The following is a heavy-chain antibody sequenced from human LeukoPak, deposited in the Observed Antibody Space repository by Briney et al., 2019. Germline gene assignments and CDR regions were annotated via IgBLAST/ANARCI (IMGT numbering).Heavy chain of an antibody. CDR2: IYSGGST. V-gene: IGHV3-66*01. D-gene: IGHD1-26*01. J-gene: IGHJ4*02. CDR3: AREKGGSYALDY. CDR1: GFTVSSNY. Sequence: GGSLRLSCAASGFTVSSNYMSWARQAPGKGLEWVSVIYSGGSTYYADSVKGRFTISRDNSKNTLYLQMNSLRAEDTAVYYCAREKGGSYALDYWGQGTLVTVSS.